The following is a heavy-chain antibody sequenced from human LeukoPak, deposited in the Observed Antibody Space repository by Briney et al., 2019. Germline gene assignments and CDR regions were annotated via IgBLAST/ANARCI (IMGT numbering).Heavy chain of an antibody. D-gene: IGHD2-2*02. J-gene: IGHJ6*03. CDR1: GGSISSGSYY. CDR2: IYTSGST. CDR3: ARSSGYCSSTSCYTEEYYYYYMDV. Sequence: SETLSLTFTVSGGSISSGSYYWSWIRQPAGKGLEWIGRIYTSGSTNYNPSLKSRVTISVDTSKNQFSLKLGSVTAADTAVYYCARSSGYCSSTSCYTEEYYYYYMDVWGKGTTVTVSS. V-gene: IGHV4-61*02.